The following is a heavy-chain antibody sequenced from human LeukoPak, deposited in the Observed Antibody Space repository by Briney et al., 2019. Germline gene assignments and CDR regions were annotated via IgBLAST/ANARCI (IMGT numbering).Heavy chain of an antibody. CDR1: GFTFSGYW. CDR2: INSDGSSI. D-gene: IGHD4-17*01. J-gene: IGHJ4*02. V-gene: IGHV3-74*01. Sequence: GGSLRLSCAASGFTFSGYWMHWVRQAPGKGLVWVSRINSDGSSIRYADSVKGRFTISRDNAKNALYLQMNSLRAEDTAVYYCARVPYGDYIDYFDYWGQGTLVTVSS. CDR3: ARVPYGDYIDYFDY.